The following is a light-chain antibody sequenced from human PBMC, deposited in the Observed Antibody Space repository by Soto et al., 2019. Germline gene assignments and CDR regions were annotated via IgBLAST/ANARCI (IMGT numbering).Light chain of an antibody. Sequence: EIVMTQSPATLSVSPGEGATLSCRASQSLSSSLAWYQQKPGQAPRLLIYGASTRATGIPARFSGSGSGTEFTLTISSLQSEDFAVYYCQQYGSSPPRITFGPGTKVDIK. CDR2: GAS. CDR3: QQYGSSPPRIT. V-gene: IGKV3-15*01. J-gene: IGKJ3*01. CDR1: QSLSSS.